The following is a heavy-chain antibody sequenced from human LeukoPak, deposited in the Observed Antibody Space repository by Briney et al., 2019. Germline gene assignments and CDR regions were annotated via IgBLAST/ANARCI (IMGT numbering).Heavy chain of an antibody. D-gene: IGHD6-13*01. J-gene: IGHJ1*01. Sequence: ASVKVSCKASGYTFTGYYMHWVPQAPGQGLDWMGWINPNSGGTKYAQKFQGRVTMTRDTSISTGDMELSRLRSDDTAVYYCARGEVSSWYDYFQHWGQGSLVTVSS. V-gene: IGHV1-2*02. CDR1: GYTFTGYY. CDR2: INPNSGGT. CDR3: ARGEVSSWYDYFQH.